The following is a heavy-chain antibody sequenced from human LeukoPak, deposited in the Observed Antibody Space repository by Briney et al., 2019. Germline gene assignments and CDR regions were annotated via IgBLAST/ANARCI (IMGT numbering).Heavy chain of an antibody. CDR1: GFTFSSYS. Sequence: GGSLRLSCAASGFTFSSYSMNWVRQAPGKGLEWVSYISSSSSTIYYADSVKGRFTISRDNAKNSLYLQMNSLRAEDTAVYYCARDRGYSYGPTDYWGQGTLVTVSS. J-gene: IGHJ4*02. D-gene: IGHD5-18*01. V-gene: IGHV3-48*01. CDR2: ISSSSSTI. CDR3: ARDRGYSYGPTDY.